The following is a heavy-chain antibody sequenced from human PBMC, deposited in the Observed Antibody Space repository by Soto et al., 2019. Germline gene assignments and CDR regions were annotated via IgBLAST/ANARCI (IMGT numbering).Heavy chain of an antibody. J-gene: IGHJ6*01. Sequence: QVQLVQSGGGVVQPGGSLRLSCAASGFTFSSYGMHWVRQAPGKGLEWVAVIWYDGSKIYYADSVKGRFTISRDNSKSTLYLQMNSLRAEDTAVYYCARPLEQHQLGFGMDVWGQGSPVNVSS. CDR2: IWYDGSKI. V-gene: IGHV3-33*01. CDR1: GFTFSSYG. CDR3: ARPLEQHQLGFGMDV. D-gene: IGHD6-13*01.